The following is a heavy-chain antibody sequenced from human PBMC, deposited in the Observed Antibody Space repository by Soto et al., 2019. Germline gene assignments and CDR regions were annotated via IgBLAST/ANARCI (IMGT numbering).Heavy chain of an antibody. CDR1: GGSISSDAYY. J-gene: IGHJ4*02. Sequence: QVQLQESGPGLVKPSQTLSLTCSVSGGSISSDAYYWNWIRQHPGKGLAWIGYIFHRGNAYYNPSIKSRVTISVDTSKNQFSLKVNSVTAADTAVYYCARSVGYCSSGSCYELDYWGQGTLVTVSS. CDR3: ARSVGYCSSGSCYELDY. D-gene: IGHD2-15*01. V-gene: IGHV4-31*03. CDR2: IFHRGNA.